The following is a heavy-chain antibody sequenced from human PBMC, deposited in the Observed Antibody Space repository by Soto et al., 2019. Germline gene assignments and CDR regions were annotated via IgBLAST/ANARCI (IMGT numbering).Heavy chain of an antibody. CDR2: INPDNGNT. J-gene: IGHJ5*02. D-gene: IGHD3-10*01. V-gene: IGHV1-3*01. CDR1: GYTFTSYS. Sequence: QVQLVQSGAEVKKPGASVKVSCKASGYTFTSYSMTWVRQAPGQRLEWMGWINPDNGNTQSAQKFQDRVIITTDTSAGPAYMDLGGPRAEDTAVDYRARGITTGQVDPWGQGTLVTVSS. CDR3: ARGITTGQVDP.